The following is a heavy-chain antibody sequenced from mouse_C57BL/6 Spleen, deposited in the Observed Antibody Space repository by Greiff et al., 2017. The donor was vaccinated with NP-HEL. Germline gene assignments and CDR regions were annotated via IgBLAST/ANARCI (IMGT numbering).Heavy chain of an antibody. J-gene: IGHJ3*01. CDR2: INPNNGGT. CDR1: GYTFTDYY. V-gene: IGHV1-26*01. D-gene: IGHD2-4*01. CDR3: VSYYDYDGSWAY. Sequence: EVQLQQSGPELVKPGASVKISCKASGYTFTDYYMNWVKQSHGKSLEWIGDINPNNGGTSYNQKFKGKATLTVDKSSSTAYMELRSLTSEDSAVYYCVSYYDYDGSWAYWGQGTLVTVSA.